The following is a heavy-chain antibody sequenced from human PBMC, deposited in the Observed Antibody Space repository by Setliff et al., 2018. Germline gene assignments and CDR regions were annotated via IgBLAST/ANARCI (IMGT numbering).Heavy chain of an antibody. D-gene: IGHD6-19*01. CDR3: ARDRQYYFDY. CDR2: IYNIGET. V-gene: IGHV3-66*01. Sequence: GGSLRLSCVVSGFTVSNDFMGWVRQAPGKGLEWVSGIYNIGETRYADSVKGRFTISRDKSKNTLYLHLSSLRAEDTAVYYCARDRQYYFDYWGQGTLVTAPQ. CDR1: GFTVSNDF. J-gene: IGHJ4*02.